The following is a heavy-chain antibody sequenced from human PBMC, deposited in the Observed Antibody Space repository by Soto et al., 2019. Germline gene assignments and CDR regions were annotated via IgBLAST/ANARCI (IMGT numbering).Heavy chain of an antibody. CDR3: ARSVAVPGAHIDY. J-gene: IGHJ4*02. Sequence: QVQLQESGPGLVKPSETLSLTCSVSGGSISGSYWSWIRQSPGTGLEWLGYVYYTGSTNYSPSLRSPVSISVDTSKNEFSLRLSSVTAADTAVYFWARSVAVPGAHIDYWGQGTQVTVSS. D-gene: IGHD6-19*01. CDR1: GGSISGSY. V-gene: IGHV4-59*01. CDR2: VYYTGST.